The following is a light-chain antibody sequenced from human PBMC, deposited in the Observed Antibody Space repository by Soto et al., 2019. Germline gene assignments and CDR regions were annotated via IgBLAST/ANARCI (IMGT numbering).Light chain of an antibody. CDR3: TSFPGSNNFGV. CDR2: EVN. Sequence: QSALTQPPSASGSPGQSVTISCTGTSSDIGGYNYVSWYQQHPGKAPKLMIFEVNKRPSGVPDRFSGSKSGNTASLTVSGLQAEDEADYYCTSFPGSNNFGVFGTGTKLTVL. J-gene: IGLJ1*01. CDR1: SSDIGGYNY. V-gene: IGLV2-8*01.